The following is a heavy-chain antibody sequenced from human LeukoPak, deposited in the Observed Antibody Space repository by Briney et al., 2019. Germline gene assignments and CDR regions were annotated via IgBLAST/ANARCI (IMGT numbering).Heavy chain of an antibody. CDR2: IYSGGST. CDR1: GFTFSSYG. CDR3: ARDQAV. Sequence: GGSLRLSCAASGFTFSSYGMHWVRQAPGKGLEWVSVIYSGGSTYYADSVKGRFTISRDNSKNTLYLQMNSLRAEDTAVYYCARDQAVWGQGTTVTVSS. J-gene: IGHJ6*02. V-gene: IGHV3-53*01.